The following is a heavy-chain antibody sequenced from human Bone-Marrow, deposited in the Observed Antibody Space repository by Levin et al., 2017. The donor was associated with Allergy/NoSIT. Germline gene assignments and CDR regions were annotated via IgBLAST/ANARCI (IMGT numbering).Heavy chain of an antibody. Sequence: PGGSLRLSCAASGFTFSSYWMHWVRQTPGKGLVWVSRINTDGSSTSYADSVKGRFSISRDNAKNMLYMQMNSLRAEDTAIYYCARDFFERGAWGQGTLVTVSS. CDR3: ARDFFERGA. D-gene: IGHD3-10*01. CDR2: INTDGSST. J-gene: IGHJ5*02. V-gene: IGHV3-74*01. CDR1: GFTFSSYW.